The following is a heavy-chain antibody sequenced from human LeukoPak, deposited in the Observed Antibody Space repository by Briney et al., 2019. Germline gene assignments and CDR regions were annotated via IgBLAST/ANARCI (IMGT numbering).Heavy chain of an antibody. Sequence: GGSLRLSCAASGFTFSSYSMNWVRQAPGKGLEWVSSISSSSSYIYYADSVKGRFTISRDNAKNSLYLQMNSLRAEDTAVYYCAPRATMIVPPLGYWGQGTLVTVSS. CDR1: GFTFSSYS. CDR3: APRATMIVPPLGY. CDR2: ISSSSSYI. J-gene: IGHJ4*02. V-gene: IGHV3-21*01. D-gene: IGHD3-22*01.